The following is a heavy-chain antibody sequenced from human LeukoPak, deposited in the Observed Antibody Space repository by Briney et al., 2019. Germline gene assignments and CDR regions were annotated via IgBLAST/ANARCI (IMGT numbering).Heavy chain of an antibody. V-gene: IGHV3-72*01. Sequence: GRSLRLSCTAPGFTFSDYYMDWVRQAPGKGLEWVGRTRDKAHSYTTEYAASVKGRFTISRDDSKNSLYLQMNSLKTEDTAVYYCARGLNGSDFGDIHWGQGTLVTVSS. D-gene: IGHD3-10*01. CDR1: GFTFSDYY. CDR2: TRDKAHSYTT. J-gene: IGHJ4*02. CDR3: ARGLNGSDFGDIH.